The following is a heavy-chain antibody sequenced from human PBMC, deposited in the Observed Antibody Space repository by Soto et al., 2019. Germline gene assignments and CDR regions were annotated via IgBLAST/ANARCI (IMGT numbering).Heavy chain of an antibody. CDR3: AARGNYDSSAGAFDC. D-gene: IGHD3-22*01. CDR2: IIPIFGTA. J-gene: IGHJ3*01. CDR1: GGTFSSYA. V-gene: IGHV1-69*01. Sequence: QVQLVQSGAEVKKPGSSVKVSCKASGGTFSSYAISWVRQAPGQGLEWMGGIIPIFGTANYAQKFQGRVTIAADESTSTAYMERSSLRAEDTAVYSCAARGNYDSSAGAFDCWGQGTLVTVSS.